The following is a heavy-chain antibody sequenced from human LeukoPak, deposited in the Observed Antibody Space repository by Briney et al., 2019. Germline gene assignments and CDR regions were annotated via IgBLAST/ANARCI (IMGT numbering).Heavy chain of an antibody. J-gene: IGHJ4*02. CDR3: AKDVGKWESLHFFDY. Sequence: GGSLRLSCAASGFTFSSYAMSWVRQAPGKGLEWVSAISGSGGSTYYADSVKGRFTISRDNSKNTLYLQMNGLRAEDTAVYYCAKDVGKWESLHFFDYWGQGTLVTVSS. V-gene: IGHV3-23*01. CDR1: GFTFSSYA. D-gene: IGHD1-26*01. CDR2: ISGSGGST.